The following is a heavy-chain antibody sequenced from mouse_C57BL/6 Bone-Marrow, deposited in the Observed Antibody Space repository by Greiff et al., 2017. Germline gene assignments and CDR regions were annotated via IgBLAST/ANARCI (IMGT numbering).Heavy chain of an antibody. CDR3: ARRTAQATSFAY. D-gene: IGHD3-2*02. J-gene: IGHJ3*01. Sequence: EVMLVESGGGLVQPGGSLKLSCAASGFTFSDYYMYWVRQTPEKRLEWVAYISNGGGSTYYPDTVKGRFTISRDNAKNTLYLQMSRLKSEDTAMYYCARRTAQATSFAYWGQVTLVTVSA. CDR2: ISNGGGST. CDR1: GFTFSDYY. V-gene: IGHV5-12*01.